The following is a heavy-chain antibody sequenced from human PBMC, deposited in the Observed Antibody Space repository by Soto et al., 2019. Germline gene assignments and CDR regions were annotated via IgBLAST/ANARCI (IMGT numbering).Heavy chain of an antibody. CDR2: IFYTGGT. J-gene: IGHJ6*01. D-gene: IGHD1-1*01. V-gene: IGHV4-59*07. CDR3: ARGIQPPTLSPWDV. Sequence: PSYTQSVNCNVSGVSIDKYYWTWIRQSPGRGLEWIGYIFYTGGTNYNPSLKIRVTISADVSKSQVSLKMTSVTAADTALYYCARGIQPPTLSPWDVWGQGSPVTGSS. CDR1: GVSIDKYY.